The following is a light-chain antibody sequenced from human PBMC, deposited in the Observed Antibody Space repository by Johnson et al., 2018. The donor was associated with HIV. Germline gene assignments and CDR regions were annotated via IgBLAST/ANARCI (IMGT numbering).Light chain of an antibody. J-gene: IGLJ1*01. V-gene: IGLV1-51*01. CDR1: SSNIGNNY. Sequence: QSVLTQPPSVSAAPGQKVTISCSGSSSNIGNNYVSWYQQLPGTAPKLLIYDNNKRPSGIPDRFSGSKSGTSATLGITGLQNGDEADYYCGTWDSSLSVNYVFGTGTKVTVL. CDR2: DNN. CDR3: GTWDSSLSVNYV.